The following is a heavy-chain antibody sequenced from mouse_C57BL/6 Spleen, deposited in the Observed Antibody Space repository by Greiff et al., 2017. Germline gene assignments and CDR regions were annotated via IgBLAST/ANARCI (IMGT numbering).Heavy chain of an antibody. D-gene: IGHD1-1*01. J-gene: IGHJ1*03. V-gene: IGHV1-80*01. Sequence: QVQLQQSGAELVKPGASVKISCKASGYAFSSYWMNWVKQRPGKGLEWIGQIYPGDGDTNYNGKFKGKATLTADKSSSTAYMQLSSLTSEDSAVYFFGRWITSVRYFDGWGTGTTVTVSS. CDR2: IYPGDGDT. CDR3: GRWITSVRYFDG. CDR1: GYAFSSYW.